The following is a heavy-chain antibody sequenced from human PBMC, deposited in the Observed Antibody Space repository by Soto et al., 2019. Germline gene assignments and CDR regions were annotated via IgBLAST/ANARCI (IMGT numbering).Heavy chain of an antibody. CDR2: IYYSGST. V-gene: IGHV4-39*01. D-gene: IGHD3-22*01. CDR1: GGSISSSSYY. CDR3: ARRLYYDSSGFEVGGMDV. J-gene: IGHJ6*02. Sequence: SDTLSVTCTVSGGSISSSSYYWGWIRQPPGKGLEWIGSIYYSGSTYYNPSLKSRVTISVDTSKNQFSLKLSSVTAADTAVYYCARRLYYDSSGFEVGGMDVWGQGTAVT.